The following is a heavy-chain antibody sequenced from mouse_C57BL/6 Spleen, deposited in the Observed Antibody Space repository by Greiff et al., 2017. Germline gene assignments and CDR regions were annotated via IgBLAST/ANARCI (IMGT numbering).Heavy chain of an antibody. J-gene: IGHJ2*01. Sequence: EVNLVESGGDLVKPGGSLKLSCAASGFTFSSYGMSWVRQTPDKRLEWVATISSGGSYTYYPDSVKGRFTISRDNAKNTLYLQMSSLKSEDTAMYYCARHPYYYGSSYFDYWGQGTTLTVSS. CDR2: ISSGGSYT. CDR1: GFTFSSYG. CDR3: ARHPYYYGSSYFDY. D-gene: IGHD1-1*01. V-gene: IGHV5-6*01.